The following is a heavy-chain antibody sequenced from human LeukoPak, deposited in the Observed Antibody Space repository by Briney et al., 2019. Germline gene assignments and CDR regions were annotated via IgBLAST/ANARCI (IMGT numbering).Heavy chain of an antibody. J-gene: IGHJ5*02. CDR3: ARAASIVGATRGEWFDP. CDR1: GYTFTGYY. Sequence: GASVKVSCKASGYTFTGYYMHWVRQAPGQGLEWMGWINPNSGGTNYAQKFQGRVTMTRDTSISTAYMELSRLRSDDTAVYYCARAASIVGATRGEWFDPWGQGTLATVSS. D-gene: IGHD1-26*01. V-gene: IGHV1-2*02. CDR2: INPNSGGT.